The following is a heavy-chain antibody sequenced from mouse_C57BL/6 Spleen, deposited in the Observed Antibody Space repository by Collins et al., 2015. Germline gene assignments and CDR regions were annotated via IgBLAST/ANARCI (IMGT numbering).Heavy chain of an antibody. V-gene: IGHV1-58*01. CDR2: IYIGNGYT. J-gene: IGHJ1*03. CDR1: GYTFTSYG. Sequence: GSSVKMSCKTSGYTFTSYGINWVKQRPGQGLEWIGYIYIGNGYTEYNEKFKGKATLTSDTSSSTAYMQLSSLTSEDSAIYFCAIYYYGSRRRYFDVWGTGTTVTVSS. CDR3: AIYYYGSRRRYFDV. D-gene: IGHD1-1*01.